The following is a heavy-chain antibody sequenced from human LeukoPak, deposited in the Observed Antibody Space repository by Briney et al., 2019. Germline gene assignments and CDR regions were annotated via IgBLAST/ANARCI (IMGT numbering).Heavy chain of an antibody. Sequence: KASETLSLTCAVYGGSFSGYYWSWIRQPPGKQLEWIGEINHSGSTNYNPSLKSRVTISLDTSKNQFSLRLTSVTAADTAVYYCARGFQQLENWDWFDPWGQGTLVTVSS. V-gene: IGHV4-34*01. CDR1: GGSFSGYY. CDR3: ARGFQQLENWDWFDP. J-gene: IGHJ5*02. CDR2: INHSGST. D-gene: IGHD6-13*01.